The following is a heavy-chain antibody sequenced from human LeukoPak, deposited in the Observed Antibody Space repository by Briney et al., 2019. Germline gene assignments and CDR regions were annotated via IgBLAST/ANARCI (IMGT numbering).Heavy chain of an antibody. CDR1: GFTFSSYA. CDR2: ISGSGGST. D-gene: IGHD3-3*01. V-gene: IGHV3-23*01. Sequence: GGSLRLSCAASGFTFSSYAMSWVRQAPGKGLEWVSAISGSGGSTYYADSVKGRFTISRDNAKNSLYLQMNSLRVEDTAVYYCARGPGFLTDYWGQGTLVTVSS. J-gene: IGHJ4*02. CDR3: ARGPGFLTDY.